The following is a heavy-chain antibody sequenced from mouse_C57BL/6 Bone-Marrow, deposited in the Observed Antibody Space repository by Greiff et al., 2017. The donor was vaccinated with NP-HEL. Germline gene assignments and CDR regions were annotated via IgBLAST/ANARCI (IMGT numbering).Heavy chain of an antibody. CDR2: ISSGGSYT. D-gene: IGHD2-3*01. Sequence: DVQLVESGGDLVKPGGSLKLSCAASGFTFSSYGMSWVRQTPDKRLEWVATISSGGSYTYYPDSVKGRFTISRDNAKNTLYLQMSSLKSEDTAMYYCARDGYYLDYWGQGTTLTVSS. V-gene: IGHV5-6*01. J-gene: IGHJ2*01. CDR1: GFTFSSYG. CDR3: ARDGYYLDY.